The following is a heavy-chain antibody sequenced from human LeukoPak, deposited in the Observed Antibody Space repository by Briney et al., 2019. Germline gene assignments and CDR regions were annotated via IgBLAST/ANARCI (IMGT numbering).Heavy chain of an antibody. J-gene: IGHJ5*02. CDR3: ARDLGGSYSSETWFDP. D-gene: IGHD1-26*01. CDR1: GDSISSGSYY. Sequence: SQTLSLTCTVSGDSISSGSYYWSWIRQPAGEGLEWIGRIYSSGRTHYSPSLKSRVAISVDTSKNRFSLRLSSVTAADTAVYYCARDLGGSYSSETWFDPWGQGTLVTVSS. CDR2: IYSSGRT. V-gene: IGHV4-61*02.